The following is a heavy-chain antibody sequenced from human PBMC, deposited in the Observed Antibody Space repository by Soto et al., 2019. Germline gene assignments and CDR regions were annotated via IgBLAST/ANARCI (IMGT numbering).Heavy chain of an antibody. Sequence: GGSLRLSCAASGFTFSSYAMSWVRQAPGKGLEWVSAISGSGGSTYYADSVKGRFTISRDNSKNTLYLQMNSLRAEDTAVYYCAKSIEPQWLAAPADYWGKGTLVTVSS. CDR3: AKSIEPQWLAAPADY. CDR2: ISGSGGST. V-gene: IGHV3-23*01. D-gene: IGHD6-19*01. CDR1: GFTFSSYA. J-gene: IGHJ4*02.